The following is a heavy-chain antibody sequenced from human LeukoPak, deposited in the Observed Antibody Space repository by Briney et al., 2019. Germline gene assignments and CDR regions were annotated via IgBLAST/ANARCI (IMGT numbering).Heavy chain of an antibody. V-gene: IGHV1-69*04. Sequence: ASVKVSCKASGGTFSSYAISWVRQAPGQGLEWMGRIIPIFGIANYAQKFQGRVTITADKSTSAAYMELSSLRSEDTAVYYCARDIIKEAVAGPNWFDPWGQGTLVTVSS. D-gene: IGHD6-19*01. CDR1: GGTFSSYA. CDR2: IIPIFGIA. J-gene: IGHJ5*02. CDR3: ARDIIKEAVAGPNWFDP.